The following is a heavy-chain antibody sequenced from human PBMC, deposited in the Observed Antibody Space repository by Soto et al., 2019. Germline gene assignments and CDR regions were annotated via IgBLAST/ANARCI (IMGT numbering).Heavy chain of an antibody. Sequence: GESLKISCKTSGYSFTSYWIGWVRQMPGKGMEWMGNIYPYDSDTRYSPSFQGQVTISADTSITTAYLQWSSLRSEDTAVYYCARAESGSYCCSGYWGQGTLVTVSS. CDR1: GYSFTSYW. D-gene: IGHD1-26*01. V-gene: IGHV5-51*01. CDR2: IYPYDSDT. J-gene: IGHJ4*02. CDR3: ARAESGSYCCSGY.